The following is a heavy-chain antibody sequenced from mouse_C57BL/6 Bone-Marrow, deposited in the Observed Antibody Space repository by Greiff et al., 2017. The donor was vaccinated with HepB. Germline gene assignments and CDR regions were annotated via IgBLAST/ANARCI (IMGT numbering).Heavy chain of an antibody. CDR1: GYTFTSYW. D-gene: IGHD1-1*01. J-gene: IGHJ4*01. V-gene: IGHV1-59*01. Sequence: QVQLQQPGAELVRPGTSVKLSCKASGYTFTSYWMHWVKQRPGQGLEWIGVIDPSDSYTNYNQKFKGKATLTVDTSSSTAYMQLSSLTSEDSAVYYCARHPGVGDYAMDYWGQGTSVTVSS. CDR2: IDPSDSYT. CDR3: ARHPGVGDYAMDY.